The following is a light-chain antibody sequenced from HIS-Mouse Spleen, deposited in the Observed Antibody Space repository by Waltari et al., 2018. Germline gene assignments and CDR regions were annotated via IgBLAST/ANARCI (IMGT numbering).Light chain of an antibody. CDR2: EDS. CDR3: YSTDSSGNHRV. J-gene: IGLJ2*01. Sequence: SYELTQPPSVSVSPGQTARITCPGDALPKKYSYWYQQKSGQAPVLVIYEDSKRPSGIPERFSGSSSGTMATSTISGAQVEDEADYYCYSTDSSGNHRVFGGGTKLTVL. V-gene: IGLV3-10*01. CDR1: ALPKKY.